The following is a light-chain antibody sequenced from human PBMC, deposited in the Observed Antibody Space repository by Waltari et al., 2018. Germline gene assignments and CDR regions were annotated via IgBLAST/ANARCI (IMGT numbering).Light chain of an antibody. V-gene: IGLV1-40*01. CDR2: ANS. Sequence: QSVLPQPPSVSGAPGQGVTISCTGSRSNLGEGSDVHWYQQVPGTAPKVLIYANSNRPSGVPDRFSGSKSGTSASLAITGLQAEDEADYYCQCYDSRLSGVVFGGGTKLTVL. CDR1: RSNLGEGSD. CDR3: QCYDSRLSGVV. J-gene: IGLJ2*01.